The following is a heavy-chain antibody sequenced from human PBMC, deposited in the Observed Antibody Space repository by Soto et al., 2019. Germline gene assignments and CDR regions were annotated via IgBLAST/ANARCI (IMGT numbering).Heavy chain of an antibody. CDR1: GGSISTSNYY. CDR3: AKHVNIANLYSYYGMDV. J-gene: IGHJ6*02. Sequence: QLQLQESGPGLVKPSETLSLTCTVSGGSISTSNYYWGWIRQPPGKGLEWIGTIYYSGNTYYNPSVKSRVTISVDTSRNQFSLKIISVTAADTAVYYCAKHVNIANLYSYYGMDVWGRGTTVTVSS. D-gene: IGHD2-8*01. CDR2: IYYSGNT. V-gene: IGHV4-39*01.